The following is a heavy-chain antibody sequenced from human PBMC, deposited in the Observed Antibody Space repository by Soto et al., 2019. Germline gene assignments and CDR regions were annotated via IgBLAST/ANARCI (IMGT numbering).Heavy chain of an antibody. CDR1: GGSISSYY. CDR3: ARGPGYAGFSVSWLQPHCDY. CDR2: SYTSGST. Sequence: QVQLQESGPGLVKPSETLSLTCTVSGGSISSYYCSWIRQPAGKGLEWMGRSYTSGSTNYNPSLKSRVPMSVDTYKTQVSLKLCSVTAADTDVYYCARGPGYAGFSVSWLQPHCDYWFQGTLVTVSS. D-gene: IGHD6-13*01. V-gene: IGHV4-4*07. J-gene: IGHJ4*02.